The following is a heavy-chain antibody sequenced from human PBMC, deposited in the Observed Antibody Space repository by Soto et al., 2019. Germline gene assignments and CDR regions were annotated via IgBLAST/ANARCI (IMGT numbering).Heavy chain of an antibody. Sequence: EVQLLESGGGLVQPGGSLRLSCAASGFTFSSYAMSWVRQAPGKGLEWVSAISGSGGSTYYADSVKGRFTISRDNSKTTLYLQMNSLRAEDTAVYYCARGDYGDFTGGFDPWGQGTLVTVSS. V-gene: IGHV3-23*01. CDR3: ARGDYGDFTGGFDP. CDR2: ISGSGGST. D-gene: IGHD4-17*01. CDR1: GFTFSSYA. J-gene: IGHJ5*02.